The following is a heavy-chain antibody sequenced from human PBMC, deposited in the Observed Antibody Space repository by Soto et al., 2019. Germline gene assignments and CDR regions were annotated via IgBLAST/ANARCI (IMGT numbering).Heavy chain of an antibody. D-gene: IGHD3-10*01. CDR3: AHRLFHGSGSYYLNWFDP. J-gene: IGHJ5*02. Sequence: SGPTLVNPTQTLTLTCTFSGFSLSTSGVGVGWIRQPPGKALEWLALIYWDDDKRYSPSLRSRLTITKDTSKNQVVLTMTNMEPVDTAIYYFAHRLFHGSGSYYLNWFDPWGQGTLVTVSS. V-gene: IGHV2-5*02. CDR2: IYWDDDK. CDR1: GFSLSTSGVG.